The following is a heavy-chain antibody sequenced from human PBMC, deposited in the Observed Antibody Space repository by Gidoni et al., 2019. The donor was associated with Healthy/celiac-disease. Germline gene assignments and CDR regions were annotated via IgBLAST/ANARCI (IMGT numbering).Heavy chain of an antibody. J-gene: IGHJ5*02. CDR1: GYTCTIYY. V-gene: IGHV1-46*01. CDR2: INPSCGST. Sequence: QVQLVQYGAEVKKPGASVTVSCKASGYTCTIYYMHWVRQAPEQGLEWMGIINPSCGSTSYAQKFQGSVTMTRDTSTSTVYMELSSLRSEDTAVYYCARDVQYQLHDRKWFDPWGQGTLVTVSS. CDR3: ARDVQYQLHDRKWFDP. D-gene: IGHD2-2*01.